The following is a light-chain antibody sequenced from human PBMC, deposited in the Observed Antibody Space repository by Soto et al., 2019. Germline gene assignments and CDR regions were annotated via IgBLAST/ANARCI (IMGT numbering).Light chain of an antibody. CDR1: SSDVGGYNY. CDR3: SSYTSSSTL. CDR2: DVS. V-gene: IGLV2-14*01. J-gene: IGLJ2*01. Sequence: QSALTQPASVSGSPGQLITISCTGTSSDVGGYNYVSWYQQHPGKAPKLMIYDVSNRPSGVFNRFSGSKSGNTASLTISGLQAEDEADYYCSSYTSSSTLFGGGTKLTVL.